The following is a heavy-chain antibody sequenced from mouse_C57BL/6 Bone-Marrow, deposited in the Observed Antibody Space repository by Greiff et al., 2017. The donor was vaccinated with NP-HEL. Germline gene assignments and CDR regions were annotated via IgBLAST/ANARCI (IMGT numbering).Heavy chain of an antibody. CDR1: GFTFSSYG. J-gene: IGHJ4*01. V-gene: IGHV5-6*01. Sequence: EVQLVESGGDLVKPGGSLKLSCAASGFTFSSYGMSWVRQTPDKRLEWVATISSGGSYTYNPDSVKGRFTISRDNAKNTLYLQRSSVKAEDTARYYSARDYGSRFYAMDDWGKGTSVTVSS. CDR2: ISSGGSYT. D-gene: IGHD1-1*01. CDR3: ARDYGSRFYAMDD.